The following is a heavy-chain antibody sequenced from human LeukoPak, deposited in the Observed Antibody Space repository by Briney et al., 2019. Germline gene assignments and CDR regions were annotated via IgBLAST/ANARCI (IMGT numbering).Heavy chain of an antibody. CDR2: IYYSGST. CDR1: GGSISSYY. Sequence: PSETLSLTCIVSGGSISSYYWSWIRQPPGKGLEWIGYIYYSGSTNYNPSLKSRVTISVDTSKNQFSLKLSSVTAADTAVYYCARLNTGFDPWGQGTLVTVSS. CDR3: ARLNTGFDP. J-gene: IGHJ5*02. V-gene: IGHV4-59*08.